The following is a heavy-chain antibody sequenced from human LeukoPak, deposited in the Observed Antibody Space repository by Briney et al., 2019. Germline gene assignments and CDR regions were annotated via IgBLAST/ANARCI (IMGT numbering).Heavy chain of an antibody. CDR2: IYYTGTT. Sequence: PSETLSLTCTASSASITSYNWSWILHTPGKGLETIGHIYYTGTTDYNPSLKSRVTMSVDTSKSQSSLRLISVTASDTAVYFCAGAPNQHYFDYWGQGTLVAVSS. J-gene: IGHJ4*02. V-gene: IGHV4-59*01. CDR3: AGAPNQHYFDY. CDR1: SASITSYN.